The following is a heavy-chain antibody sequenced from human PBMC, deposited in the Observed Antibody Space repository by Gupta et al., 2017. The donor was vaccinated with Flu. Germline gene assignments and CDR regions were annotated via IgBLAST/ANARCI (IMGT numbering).Heavy chain of an antibody. D-gene: IGHD3-16*02. CDR2: INHSGST. J-gene: IGHJ4*02. CDR1: GGSFSGYY. CDR3: ARGVHGRLGELSLNDY. Sequence: QVQLQQWGAGLLKPSETLSLTCAVYGGSFSGYYWRWIRQPPGKGLEWIGEINHSGSTNYNPSLKSRVTISVDTSKNQFSLKLSSVTAADTAVYYCARGVHGRLGELSLNDYWGQGTLVTVSS. V-gene: IGHV4-34*01.